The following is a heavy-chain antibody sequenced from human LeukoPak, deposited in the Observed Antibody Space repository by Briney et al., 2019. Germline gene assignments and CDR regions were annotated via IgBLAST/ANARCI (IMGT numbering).Heavy chain of an antibody. CDR2: ISYDGSNK. CDR3: AKDHGSGLNGMDV. J-gene: IGHJ6*02. D-gene: IGHD3-10*01. CDR1: GFTFSSYG. Sequence: GGSLRLSCAASGFTFSSYGMHWVRQAPGEGLEWVAVISYDGSNKYYADSVKGRFTISRDNSKNTLYLQMNSLRAEDTAVYYCAKDHGSGLNGMDVWGQGTTVTVSS. V-gene: IGHV3-30*18.